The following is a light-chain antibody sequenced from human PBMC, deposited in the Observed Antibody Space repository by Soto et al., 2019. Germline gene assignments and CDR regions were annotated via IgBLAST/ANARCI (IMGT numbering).Light chain of an antibody. CDR3: QQYGRPPRAT. V-gene: IGKV3-20*01. CDR2: EAS. J-gene: IGKJ5*01. CDR1: QSVSNNY. Sequence: EIVLTQSPGTLSLSPGERATLSCRASQSVSNNYLAWYQQKPGQAPRLLIYEASSRATGIPDRFSGGGSGTDFTLSISKVEPEDFAVYYCQQYGRPPRATFGQGTRLEIK.